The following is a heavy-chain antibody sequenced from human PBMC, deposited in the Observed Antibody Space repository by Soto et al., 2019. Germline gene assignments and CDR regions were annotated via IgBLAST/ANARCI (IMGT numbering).Heavy chain of an antibody. J-gene: IGHJ5*02. CDR1: GGSISSGDYY. V-gene: IGHV4-30-4*01. Sequence: PSETLSLTCTVSGGSISSGDYYWSWIRQPPGKGLEWIGYIYYSGSTYYNPSLKSRVTISVDTSKNRFSLKLSSVTAADTAVYYCAREITYYDSSGYYYNWFDPWGQGTLVTVSS. D-gene: IGHD3-22*01. CDR3: AREITYYDSSGYYYNWFDP. CDR2: IYYSGST.